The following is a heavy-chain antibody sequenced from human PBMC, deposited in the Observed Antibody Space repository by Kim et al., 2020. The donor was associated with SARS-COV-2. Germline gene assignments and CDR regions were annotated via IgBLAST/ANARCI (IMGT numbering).Heavy chain of an antibody. Sequence: GGSLRLSCAASGFNFSSYEMNWVRQAPGKGLEWVSYISSIGSTIYYADSVKGRFTISRDNAKNSLYLQMNSLRAEDTAVYYCARGYDSSGYYYTAFDYWGPGNLVTVSP. J-gene: IGHJ4*02. CDR1: GFNFSSYE. CDR2: ISSIGSTI. CDR3: ARGYDSSGYYYTAFDY. D-gene: IGHD3-22*01. V-gene: IGHV3-48*03.